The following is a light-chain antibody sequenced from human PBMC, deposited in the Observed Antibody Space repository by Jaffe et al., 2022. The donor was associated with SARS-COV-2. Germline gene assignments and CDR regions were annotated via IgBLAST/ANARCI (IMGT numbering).Light chain of an antibody. J-gene: IGKJ2*01. CDR1: QSISVY. Sequence: DIQMTQSPSSLSASVGDRVTITCRASQSISVYLNWYQQKPGKAPKLLIYAASSLQSGVPSRFSGSGSGTDFTLTISSLQPEDFATYYCQQSYSNLRTFGQGTKLDIK. CDR3: QQSYSNLRT. CDR2: AAS. V-gene: IGKV1-39*01.